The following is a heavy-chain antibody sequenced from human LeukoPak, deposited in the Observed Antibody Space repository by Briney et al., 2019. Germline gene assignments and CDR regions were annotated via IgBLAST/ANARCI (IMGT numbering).Heavy chain of an antibody. CDR1: GFTFSNYV. V-gene: IGHV3-23*01. CDR2: ISPSGTNT. D-gene: IGHD6-19*01. J-gene: IGHJ3*02. CDR3: AKDIAVAGTDFHI. Sequence: PGGSLRLSCADSGFTFSNYVMTWVRQAPGKGLEWAAGISPSGTNTYYADSVKGRFTISRDISRDTLYLQMNSLRVEDTAVYYCAKDIAVAGTDFHIWGQGTMVTVSS.